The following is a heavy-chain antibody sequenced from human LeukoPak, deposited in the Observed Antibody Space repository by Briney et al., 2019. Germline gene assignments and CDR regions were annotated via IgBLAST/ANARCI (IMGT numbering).Heavy chain of an antibody. CDR2: IYYSGST. CDR3: ARPNLYGDYVGSWFDP. CDR1: GGSISSSSYY. Sequence: SETLSLTCTVSGGSISSSSYYWDWIRQPPGKGLEWIGSIYYSGSTYYNPSLKSRFTISVDTTKNQFSLKLSSVTAADTAVYYCARPNLYGDYVGSWFDPWGQGTLVTVSS. J-gene: IGHJ5*02. V-gene: IGHV4-39*01. D-gene: IGHD4-17*01.